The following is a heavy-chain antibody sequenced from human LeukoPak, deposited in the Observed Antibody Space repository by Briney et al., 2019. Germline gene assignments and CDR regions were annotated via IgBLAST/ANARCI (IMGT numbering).Heavy chain of an antibody. CDR1: GGSISSGGYY. V-gene: IGHV4-31*03. CDR2: IYYSGST. Sequence: SETLSLTCTVSGGSISSGGYYWNWIRQHPEKGLEWIGSIYYSGSTYYNPSLKSRVNVSVDTSENQFSLKPSSVAAADTAVYYCARASSARNGFDYWGQGTLVTVSS. CDR3: ARASSARNGFDY. J-gene: IGHJ4*02. D-gene: IGHD1-14*01.